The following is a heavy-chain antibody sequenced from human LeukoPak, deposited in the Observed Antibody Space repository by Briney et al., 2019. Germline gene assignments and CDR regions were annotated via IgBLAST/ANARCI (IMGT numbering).Heavy chain of an antibody. CDR2: ISGYNGNT. V-gene: IGHV1-18*01. Sequence: GASVKVSCKASGYTFTSDGISCVRQAPGQGLEWMGWISGYNGNTNYTQELQGRVTMTTDTSTSTAYMELRSLRSDDTAVYYCARVGGRGYSGYDTRNAFDIWGQGTMVTVSS. CDR1: GYTFTSDG. J-gene: IGHJ3*02. D-gene: IGHD5-12*01. CDR3: ARVGGRGYSGYDTRNAFDI.